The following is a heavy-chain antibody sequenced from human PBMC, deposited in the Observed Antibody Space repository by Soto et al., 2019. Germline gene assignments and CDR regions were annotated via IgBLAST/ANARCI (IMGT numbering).Heavy chain of an antibody. D-gene: IGHD2-2*01. CDR2: IYYSGST. CDR3: ARRPATGIYGMDV. Sequence: SETLSLTCTVSGGSISSYYWSWIRQPPGKGLEWIGYIYYSGSTNYNPSLKSRVTISVDTSKNQFSLKLSSVTAADTAVYYCARRPATGIYGMDVWGQGTTVTVSS. V-gene: IGHV4-59*01. CDR1: GGSISSYY. J-gene: IGHJ6*02.